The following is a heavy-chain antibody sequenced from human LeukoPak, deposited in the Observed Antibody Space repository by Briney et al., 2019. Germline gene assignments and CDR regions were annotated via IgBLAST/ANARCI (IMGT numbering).Heavy chain of an antibody. V-gene: IGHV5-51*01. J-gene: IGHJ6*02. CDR1: GYSFTSYW. Sequence: GESLKISCKGSGYSFTSYWIGWVRQMPGQGLEWMGIIYPGDSDTRYGPSFQGQVTISADKSISTAYLQWSSLKASDTAMYYCARTSDYDILTGTTRPGMDVWGQGTTVTVSS. CDR2: IYPGDSDT. D-gene: IGHD3-9*01. CDR3: ARTSDYDILTGTTRPGMDV.